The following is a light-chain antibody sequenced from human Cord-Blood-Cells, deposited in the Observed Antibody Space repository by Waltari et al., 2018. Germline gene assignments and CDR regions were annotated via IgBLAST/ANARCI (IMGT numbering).Light chain of an antibody. V-gene: IGLV1-47*01. Sequence: QSVLTQPPSASGTPGQRVTISCSGSSSNIGSNYVYWYQQLPGTAPKLLIYRNKQRPSGVPDRFSGSKSGTSASLAISGLRSEDEADYYCVAWDDSLSGRVFGGGTKLTVL. J-gene: IGLJ3*02. CDR2: RNK. CDR3: VAWDDSLSGRV. CDR1: SSNIGSNY.